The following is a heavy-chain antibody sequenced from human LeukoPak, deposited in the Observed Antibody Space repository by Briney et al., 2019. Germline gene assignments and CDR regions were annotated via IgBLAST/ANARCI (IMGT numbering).Heavy chain of an antibody. D-gene: IGHD4-17*01. Sequence: ARSLRLSCAASGFTFSNYGMHWVRQAPGKGLEWVAVIWYDGRNNYYAEPVKGRFTISRDNSKNTLYLQMNSLRAEDTAVYYCARDPGNSGDYYFDYWGQGTLVSVSS. CDR3: ARDPGNSGDYYFDY. CDR2: IWYDGRNN. J-gene: IGHJ4*02. CDR1: GFTFSNYG. V-gene: IGHV3-33*01.